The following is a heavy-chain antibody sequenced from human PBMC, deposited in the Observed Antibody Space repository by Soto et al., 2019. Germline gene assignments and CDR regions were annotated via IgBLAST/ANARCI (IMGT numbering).Heavy chain of an antibody. D-gene: IGHD3-9*01. V-gene: IGHV3-48*03. CDR2: IFTTGTTI. J-gene: IGHJ4*02. CDR1: GFTFSSYS. Sequence: EVQVVESGGGLVQPGGSLRLSCVASGFTFSSYSIVWVRQAPGKGLEWVSYIFTTGTTIYYADSVKGRFTVSRDNAKNSLFLLLNMLRAEDTAVYYCARDKDWSFDYWGQGTLVTVSS. CDR3: ARDKDWSFDY.